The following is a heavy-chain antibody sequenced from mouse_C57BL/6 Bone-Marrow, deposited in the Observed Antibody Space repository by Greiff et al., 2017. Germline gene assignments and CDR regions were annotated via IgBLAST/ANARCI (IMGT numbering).Heavy chain of an antibody. J-gene: IGHJ2*01. CDR2: IDPEDGET. CDR3: ARELLRFDY. Sequence: VQLKESGAELVKPGASVKLSCTASGFNIKDYYMHWVKQRTEQGLEWIGRIDPEDGETKYAPKFQGKATLTADTSSNTAYLQLSSLTSEDTAVYYCARELLRFDYWGQGTTLTVSS. V-gene: IGHV14-2*01. CDR1: GFNIKDYY. D-gene: IGHD1-1*01.